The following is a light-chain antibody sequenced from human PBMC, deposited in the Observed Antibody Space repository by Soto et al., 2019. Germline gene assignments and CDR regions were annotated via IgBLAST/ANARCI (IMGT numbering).Light chain of an antibody. V-gene: IGKV1-39*01. J-gene: IGKJ1*01. CDR2: TAS. Sequence: DIQVTQSPSSLSASVGDRVTITCRASQRISTYLNWYQQKPGKAPKLLIYTASSLQSGFPSRFSCSGSGTDFTLTISSLQPEDFATYFCQQTYGTPPTFGQGTKVEIK. CDR3: QQTYGTPPT. CDR1: QRISTY.